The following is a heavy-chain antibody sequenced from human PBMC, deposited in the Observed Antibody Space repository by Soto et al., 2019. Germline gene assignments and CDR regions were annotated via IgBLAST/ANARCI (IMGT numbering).Heavy chain of an antibody. CDR2: INHRGST. J-gene: IGHJ4*02. CDR3: ARVGPYSSSWYGGYHFDY. V-gene: IGHV4-34*01. CDR1: GGSFSGYY. Sequence: SETLSLTCAVYGGSFSGYYWSWIRQPPGKGLEWIGEINHRGSTNYNPSHKSRVTISVDKSKNQFSLKLSSVTAADTVVYYCARVGPYSSSWYGGYHFDYWGQGTLVTVSS. D-gene: IGHD6-13*01.